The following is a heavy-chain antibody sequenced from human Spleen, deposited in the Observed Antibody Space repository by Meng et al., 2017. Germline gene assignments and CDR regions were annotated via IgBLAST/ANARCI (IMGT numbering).Heavy chain of an antibody. CDR1: GFTLRTFG. D-gene: IGHD5-24*01. CDR3: VRDGYNLVDY. J-gene: IGHJ4*02. CDR2: ISTDSKYI. Sequence: GGSLRLSCAASGFTLRTFGMNWVRQAPGKGLEWVSSISTDSKYIFYADSVKGRFTISRDNAKNSLYLELNSLGADDTANYYCVRDGYNLVDYWGLGTLVTVSS. V-gene: IGHV3-21*01.